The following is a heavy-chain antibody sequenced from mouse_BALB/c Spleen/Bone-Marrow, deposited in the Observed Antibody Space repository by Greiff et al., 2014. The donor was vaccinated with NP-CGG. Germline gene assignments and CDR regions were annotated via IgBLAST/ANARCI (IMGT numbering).Heavy chain of an antibody. CDR1: GYTFTSYW. D-gene: IGHD1-1*01. Sequence: ESGAELVKPGASLKLSCKASGYTFTSYWMHWVKQWPGQGLEWIGEINPSNGRANYNEKFKSKATLTVDKSSSTAYMQLSSLTSEDSAVYYCAREMVFDITTVVATGGYYFDYWGQGTTLTVSS. CDR2: INPSNGRA. V-gene: IGHV1S81*02. J-gene: IGHJ2*01. CDR3: AREMVFDITTVVATGGYYFDY.